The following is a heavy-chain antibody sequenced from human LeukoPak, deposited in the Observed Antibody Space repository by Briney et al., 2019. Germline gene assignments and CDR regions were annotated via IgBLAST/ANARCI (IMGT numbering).Heavy chain of an antibody. J-gene: IGHJ4*02. D-gene: IGHD4-23*01. CDR2: ISRSGSTI. V-gene: IGHV3-48*04. Sequence: GGSLRLSCAASGFTFSSYSMNWVRQAPGKGLEWVSYISRSGSTIYYADSVKGRFTISRDNAKNSLYLQMNSLRAEDTAVYYCARGGYGGPFDYWGQGTLVTVSS. CDR1: GFTFSSYS. CDR3: ARGGYGGPFDY.